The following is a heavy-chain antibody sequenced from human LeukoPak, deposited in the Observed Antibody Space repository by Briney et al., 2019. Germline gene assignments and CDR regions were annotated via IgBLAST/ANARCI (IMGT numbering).Heavy chain of an antibody. CDR3: ARERDSSSSPLYYFDY. CDR1: GDTVSSNSAA. D-gene: IGHD6-6*01. V-gene: IGHV6-1*01. J-gene: IGHJ4*02. CDR2: RYYRSKLYN. Sequence: SQTLSLTCAISGDTVSSNSAAWDWLRQSPSRGLEWLGRRYYRSKLYNDYAVSVKSRITINPDTSMNQVSLQLNSVTPEDTAVYYCARERDSSSSPLYYFDYWGQGTLVTVSP.